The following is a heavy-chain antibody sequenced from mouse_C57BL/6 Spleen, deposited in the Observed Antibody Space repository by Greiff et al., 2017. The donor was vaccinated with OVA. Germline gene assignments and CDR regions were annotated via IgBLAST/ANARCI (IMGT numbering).Heavy chain of an antibody. J-gene: IGHJ2*01. CDR1: GYTFTSYW. CDR2: IDPSDSET. V-gene: IGHV1-52*01. CDR3: ARSPPHYYGSSYVFDY. D-gene: IGHD1-1*01. Sequence: QVQLQQSGAELVRPGSSVKLSCKASGYTFTSYWMHWVKQRPIQGLEWIGNIDPSDSETHYNQKFKDKATLTVDKSSSTAYMQLSSLTSEDSAVYYCARSPPHYYGSSYVFDYWGQGTTLTVSS.